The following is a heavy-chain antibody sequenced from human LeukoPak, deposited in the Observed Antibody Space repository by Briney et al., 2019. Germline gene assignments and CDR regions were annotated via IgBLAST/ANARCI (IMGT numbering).Heavy chain of an antibody. CDR1: GFTFSNFG. CDR2: ISSSSSYI. V-gene: IGHV3-21*01. J-gene: IGHJ4*02. CDR3: AIDRYSSGWYTFDY. Sequence: GGSLRLSCAASGFTFSNFGINWVRQAPGKGLELVSSISSSSSYISYADSVKGRFTISRDNAKNSLDLQMNSLRAEDTAVYYCAIDRYSSGWYTFDYWGQGTLVTVSS. D-gene: IGHD6-19*01.